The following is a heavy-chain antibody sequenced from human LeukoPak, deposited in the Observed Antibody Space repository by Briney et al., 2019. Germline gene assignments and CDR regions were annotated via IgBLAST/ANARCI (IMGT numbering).Heavy chain of an antibody. CDR1: GFTFSSYG. D-gene: IGHD4-23*01. J-gene: IGHJ4*02. CDR2: ISYDGSNK. V-gene: IGHV3-30*18. CDR3: AKDIGNSEGSSPVL. Sequence: GGSLRLSCAASGFTFSSYGMHWVRQAPGKGLEWVAVISYDGSNKYYADSVKGRFTISRDNSKNTLYLQMNSLRAEDTAVYYCAKDIGNSEGSSPVLGGQGTLVTVSS.